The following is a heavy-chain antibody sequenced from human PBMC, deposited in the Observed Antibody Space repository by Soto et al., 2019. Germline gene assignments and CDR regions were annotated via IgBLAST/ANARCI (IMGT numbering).Heavy chain of an antibody. CDR1: GGIFLGYG. D-gene: IGHD1-7*01. J-gene: IGHJ4*02. CDR3: ARDGIGGTVFRGYLDY. V-gene: IGHV3-33*01. CDR2: IRFDGSNE. Sequence: GGFLRLCCAVPGGIFLGYGMHWVRQDPGKGLEWVAIIRFDGSNEEYADSVKGRFTISRDNSKNTLYLQMNTLGAEDTAVYYCARDGIGGTVFRGYLDYWGRGTVVTVSS.